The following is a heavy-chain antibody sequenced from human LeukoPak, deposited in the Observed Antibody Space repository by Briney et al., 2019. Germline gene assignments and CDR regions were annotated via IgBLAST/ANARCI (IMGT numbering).Heavy chain of an antibody. CDR3: ARDTQFTSGIQH. D-gene: IGHD1-26*01. CDR1: GGSLSSNSYS. V-gene: IGHV4-39*07. CDR2: IYYSGTT. Sequence: PSETLSLTCTVSGGSLSSNSYSWGWIRQPPEKGLDWIGGIYYSGTTYYNPSLKSRVTISVDTSKNQFSLKMRSVTAADTAVYYCARDTQFTSGIQHWGQGTLVTVSS. J-gene: IGHJ1*01.